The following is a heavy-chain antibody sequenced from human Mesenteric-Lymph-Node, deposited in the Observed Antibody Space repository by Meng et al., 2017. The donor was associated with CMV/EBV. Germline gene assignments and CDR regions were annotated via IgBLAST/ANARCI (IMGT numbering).Heavy chain of an antibody. D-gene: IGHD2-15*01. J-gene: IGHJ3*02. CDR2: ISSSGSTI. V-gene: IGHV3-48*03. CDR3: ARERGYCSGGSCYGGYAFDI. Sequence: GGSLRLSCAASGFTSSSYEMKWVRQAPGKGLEWVSYISSSGSTIYYADSVKGRFTISRDNAKNSLYLQMNSLRAEDTAVYYCARERGYCSGGSCYGGYAFDIWGQGTMVTVSS. CDR1: GFTSSSYE.